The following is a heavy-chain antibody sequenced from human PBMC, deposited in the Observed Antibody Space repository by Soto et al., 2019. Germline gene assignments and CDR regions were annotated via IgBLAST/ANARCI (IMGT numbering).Heavy chain of an antibody. J-gene: IGHJ4*02. CDR1: GGSFSGNY. Sequence: SETLSLTCAVYGGSFSGNYWSWIRQPPGKGPEWIGEINHSGSTNYNPSLKSRVTISVDTSKNQFSLKLSSVTAADTAVYYCARGYIVVVVAATPGYFDYWGQGTLVTVSS. CDR3: ARGYIVVVVAATPGYFDY. V-gene: IGHV4-34*01. D-gene: IGHD2-15*01. CDR2: INHSGST.